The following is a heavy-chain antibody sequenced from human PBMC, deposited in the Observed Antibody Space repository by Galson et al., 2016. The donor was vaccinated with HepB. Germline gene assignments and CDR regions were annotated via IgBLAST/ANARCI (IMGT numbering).Heavy chain of an antibody. CDR2: IIPIFGAA. CDR1: GGTFSNYG. J-gene: IGHJ3*02. V-gene: IGHV1-69*13. D-gene: IGHD6-19*01. CDR3: ARDRSSGWFDSSDI. Sequence: SVKVSCKASGGTFSNYGISWVRQAPGQGLEWMGGIIPIFGAANYEQKFQGRVAISADEATNTVYVELSSLTSEDTAVYYCARDRSSGWFDSSDIWGQGTMVTVSS.